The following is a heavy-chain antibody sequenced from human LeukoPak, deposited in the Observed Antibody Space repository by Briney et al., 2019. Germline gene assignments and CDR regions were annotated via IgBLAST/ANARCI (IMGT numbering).Heavy chain of an antibody. D-gene: IGHD4-11*01. CDR2: ITGSGAGT. Sequence: GGSLRLSCVASGFTFSSYFMSWVRQAPGKGLEWVSSITGSGAGTYYVDFVKGRFTISRDNSKNTLYLQMNSLRAEDTAVYYCARDSTTVTPLYYFDYWGQGTLVTVSS. V-gene: IGHV3-23*01. J-gene: IGHJ4*02. CDR1: GFTFSSYF. CDR3: ARDSTTVTPLYYFDY.